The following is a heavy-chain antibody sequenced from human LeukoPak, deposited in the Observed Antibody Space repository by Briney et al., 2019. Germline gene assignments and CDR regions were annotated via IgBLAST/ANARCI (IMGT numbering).Heavy chain of an antibody. CDR2: MSYTGST. V-gene: IGHV4-59*08. Sequence: SETLSLTCTVSGVSINTYSWSWVRQPPGKGLEWIGYMSYTGSTSYNPSLRSRVTISVDTSKNQFSLKLSSVTAADTAVYYCARRGRHTPFDIWGQGTMVTVSS. CDR3: ARRGRHTPFDI. J-gene: IGHJ3*02. CDR1: GVSINTYS. D-gene: IGHD1-26*01.